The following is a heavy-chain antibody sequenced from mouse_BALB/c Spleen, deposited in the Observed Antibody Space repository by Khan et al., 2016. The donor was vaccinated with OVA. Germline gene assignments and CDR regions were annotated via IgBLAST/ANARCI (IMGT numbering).Heavy chain of an antibody. J-gene: IGHJ3*01. CDR3: ASHLTGSFAY. CDR2: ISSDGDYT. CDR1: GFTFSSYS. Sequence: EVQGVESGGDLVKPGGSLKLSCAASGFTFSSYSMSWVRQTPDKRLEWVATISSDGDYTYYPDIVKGRVTISSDNAKNTLYLQMSSLKSEDTAMYYCASHLTGSFAYWGQGTLVTVSA. V-gene: IGHV5-6*01. D-gene: IGHD4-1*01.